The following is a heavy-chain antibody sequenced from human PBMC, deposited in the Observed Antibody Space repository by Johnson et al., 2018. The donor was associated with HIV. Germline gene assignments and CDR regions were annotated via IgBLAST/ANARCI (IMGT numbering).Heavy chain of an antibody. CDR2: ITYDGSNT. Sequence: QVQLVESGGGVVQPGRSLRLSCAASRFTFSNYDIHWVRQAPGKGLEWVAGITYDGSNTYYADSVKGRFAISRDNSKNTLYLQMNSLRAEDTAVYYCAKPSAAAGTFAFDIWGQGTMVTVSS. V-gene: IGHV3-30*18. CDR1: RFTFSNYD. D-gene: IGHD6-13*01. CDR3: AKPSAAAGTFAFDI. J-gene: IGHJ3*02.